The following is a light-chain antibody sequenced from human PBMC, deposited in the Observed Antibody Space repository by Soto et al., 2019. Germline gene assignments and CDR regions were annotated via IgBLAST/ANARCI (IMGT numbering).Light chain of an antibody. CDR1: QSISSY. J-gene: IGKJ4*01. V-gene: IGKV1-39*01. CDR3: HRGFSTPLI. Sequence: DIQMTQSPSSLSASVGDRVTITCRASQSISSYLHWYQQKPGKAPKLLIYAASSLQSGVPSRFSGSGSGTDFTLPISRLQPEDFATYYCHRGFSTPLIFGGGTKVE. CDR2: AAS.